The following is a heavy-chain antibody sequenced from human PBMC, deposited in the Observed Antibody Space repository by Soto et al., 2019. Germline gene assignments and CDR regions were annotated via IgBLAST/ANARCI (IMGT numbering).Heavy chain of an antibody. V-gene: IGHV1-24*01. CDR2: FDPEDGET. J-gene: IGHJ5*02. CDR1: GYTLTELS. D-gene: IGHD6-13*01. Sequence: ASVKVSCKVSGYTLTELSMHWVRQAPGKGLEWMGGFDPEDGETIYAQKFQGRVTMTRDTSTSTVYMELSSLRSEDTAVYYCARDFKAAAGTPNTNWFDPWGQGTLVTVSS. CDR3: ARDFKAAAGTPNTNWFDP.